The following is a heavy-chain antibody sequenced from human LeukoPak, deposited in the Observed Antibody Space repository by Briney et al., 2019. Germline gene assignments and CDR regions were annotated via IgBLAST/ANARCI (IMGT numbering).Heavy chain of an antibody. J-gene: IGHJ4*02. D-gene: IGHD4-23*01. CDR3: ARDLDSTVVTPSFDY. Sequence: GGSLRLSCAASGFIFSNYAFHWVRQAPGKGLEWVAIISYDGSDKHYADSVKGRFTISRDNSKNTLYLQMNSLRGEDTAVYYCARDLDSTVVTPSFDYWGQGTLVTVSS. CDR1: GFIFSNYA. CDR2: ISYDGSDK. V-gene: IGHV3-30*04.